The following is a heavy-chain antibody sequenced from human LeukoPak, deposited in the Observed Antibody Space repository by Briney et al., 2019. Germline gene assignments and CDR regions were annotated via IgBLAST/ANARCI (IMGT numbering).Heavy chain of an antibody. CDR2: IIPIFGTA. Sequence: SVKLSCKASGGTFSSYAISWVRQAPGQGLEWMGGIIPIFGTANYAQKFQGRVTVTTDESTSTAYMELSSLRSEDTAVYYCARDEESYGFDYWGQGTLVTVSS. D-gene: IGHD5-18*01. J-gene: IGHJ4*02. CDR1: GGTFSSYA. V-gene: IGHV1-69*05. CDR3: ARDEESYGFDY.